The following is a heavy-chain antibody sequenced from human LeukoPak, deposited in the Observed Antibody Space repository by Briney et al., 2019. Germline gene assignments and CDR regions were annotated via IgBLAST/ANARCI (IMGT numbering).Heavy chain of an antibody. J-gene: IGHJ5*02. Sequence: PGGSLRLSCAASGFTFSNAWMSWVRQAPGKGLEWVSAISGSGGSTYYADSVKGRFTISRDNSKKIVYLQMSSLRVDDTAFYFCAKDGGYSSGWGGWFDPWGQGTLVTVS. CDR2: ISGSGGST. V-gene: IGHV3-23*01. CDR3: AKDGGYSSGWGGWFDP. D-gene: IGHD6-19*01. CDR1: GFTFSNAW.